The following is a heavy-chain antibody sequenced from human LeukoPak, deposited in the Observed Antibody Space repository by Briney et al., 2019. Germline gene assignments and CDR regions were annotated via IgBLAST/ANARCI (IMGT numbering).Heavy chain of an antibody. V-gene: IGHV4-4*07. CDR3: AREISGSYYNPLGYMDV. J-gene: IGHJ6*03. D-gene: IGHD3-10*01. CDR1: GGSISLYY. CDR2: IFTSGIT. Sequence: SETLSLTCTVSGGSISLYYWNWIRQPAGKGLEWIGRIFTSGITNYNTSLKSRVTMSVDTSESQFSLALSSVTAADTAVYYCAREISGSYYNPLGYMDVWGKGTTVTVAS.